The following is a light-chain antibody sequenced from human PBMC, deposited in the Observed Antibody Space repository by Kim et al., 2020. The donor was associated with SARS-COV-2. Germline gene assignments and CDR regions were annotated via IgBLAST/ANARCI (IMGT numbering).Light chain of an antibody. V-gene: IGLV2-18*02. CDR1: SSDVGSYTR. CDR2: EVS. J-gene: IGLJ2*01. CDR3: SSYTSSSTFVV. Sequence: QSITISCTEPSSDVGSYTRVAWYQQPPGTAPKLMIYEVSNRPSGVPDRFSGSKSGNTASLTISGLQAEDEADYYCSSYTSSSTFVVFGGGTQLTVL.